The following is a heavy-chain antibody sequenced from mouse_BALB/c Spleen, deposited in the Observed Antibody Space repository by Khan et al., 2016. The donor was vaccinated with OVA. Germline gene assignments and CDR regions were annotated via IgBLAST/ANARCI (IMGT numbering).Heavy chain of an antibody. CDR2: ISSGGHYT. CDR1: GFTFSTYG. V-gene: IGHV5-6*01. CDR3: ARLAYYYNSEGFAY. J-gene: IGHJ3*01. Sequence: EVELAESGGDLVKTGGSLKLSCAASGFTFSTYGMSWVRQTPDKRLEWVATISSGGHYTYYIDSVKGRFTISRDNAENILYLQMTSLRSEDTAMYYCARLAYYYNSEGFAYWGQGTLVTVSA. D-gene: IGHD1-1*02.